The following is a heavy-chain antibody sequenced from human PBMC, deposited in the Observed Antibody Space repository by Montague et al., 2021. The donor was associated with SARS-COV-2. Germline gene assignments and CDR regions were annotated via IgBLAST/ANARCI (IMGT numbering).Heavy chain of an antibody. J-gene: IGHJ6*02. CDR1: GGSIGSSSYY. Sequence: SETLSLTCTVSGGSIGSSSYYWGWIRQPPGKGLEWIGSIYYSGXTXYXXXXKXRVTISVDTSKNQFSLKLSSVTAADTAVYYCARVGRQQLVRLSGMDVWGQGTTVTVSS. CDR2: IYYSGXT. D-gene: IGHD6-13*01. V-gene: IGHV4-39*07. CDR3: ARVGRQQLVRLSGMDV.